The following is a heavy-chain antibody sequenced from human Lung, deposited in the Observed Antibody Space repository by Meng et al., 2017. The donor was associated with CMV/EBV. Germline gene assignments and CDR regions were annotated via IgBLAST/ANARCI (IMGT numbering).Heavy chain of an antibody. J-gene: IGHJ6*02. D-gene: IGHD3-3*01. CDR3: ARESRYDFWSGSPPYYFGMDV. Sequence: ASVKVSXKASGYTFNNYGVTWVRQAPGQGLEWMGWISGNNGNTNYAQNLKDRVTMTTDTSMSTAYMELRSLRSDDAAVYYCARESRYDFWSGSPPYYFGMDVWGQGTTVXVSS. V-gene: IGHV1-18*01. CDR1: GYTFNNYG. CDR2: ISGNNGNT.